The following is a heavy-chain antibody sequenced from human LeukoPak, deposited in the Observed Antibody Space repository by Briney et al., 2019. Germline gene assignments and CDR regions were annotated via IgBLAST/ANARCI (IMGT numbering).Heavy chain of an antibody. V-gene: IGHV3-7*01. CDR3: AAPKQNGNSWSRWYHDL. D-gene: IGHD4-23*01. CDR1: GFPFSSYS. J-gene: IGHJ2*01. CDR2: IGRDGSER. Sequence: GGSLRLSCIASGFPFSSYSMTWVRQAPGKGLEWLANIGRDGSERLYVDSVKGRFTISRDNAKNSLYLQMNSLGDEDTAVYYCAAPKQNGNSWSRWYHDLWGRGTMVTVSS.